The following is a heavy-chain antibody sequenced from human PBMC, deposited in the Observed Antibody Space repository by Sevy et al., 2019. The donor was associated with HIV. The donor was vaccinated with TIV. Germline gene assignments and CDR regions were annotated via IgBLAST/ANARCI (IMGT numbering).Heavy chain of an antibody. J-gene: IGHJ6*02. CDR2: ISYDGSNK. CDR3: ARGYCSSTSCYPGYYYYGMDV. V-gene: IGHV3-30*03. D-gene: IGHD2-2*01. CDR1: GFTFSSYG. Sequence: GGSLRLSCAASGFTFSSYGMHWVRQAPGKGLEWVAVISYDGSNKYYADSVKGRFTISRDNSKNTRYLQMNSLRAEDTAVYYCARGYCSSTSCYPGYYYYGMDVWGQGTTVTVSS.